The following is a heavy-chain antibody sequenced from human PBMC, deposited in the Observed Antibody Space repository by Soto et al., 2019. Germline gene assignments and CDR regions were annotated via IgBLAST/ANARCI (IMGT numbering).Heavy chain of an antibody. Sequence: SVKVSCKASGGTFSSYAISWVRQAPGQGLEWMGGIIPIFGTANYAQKFQGRVTITADESTSTAYMELSSLRSEDTAVYYCARGPRSTGALAVSDYWGQGTLVTVSS. CDR3: ARGPRSTGALAVSDY. V-gene: IGHV1-69*13. CDR1: GGTFSSYA. D-gene: IGHD1-26*01. J-gene: IGHJ4*02. CDR2: IIPIFGTA.